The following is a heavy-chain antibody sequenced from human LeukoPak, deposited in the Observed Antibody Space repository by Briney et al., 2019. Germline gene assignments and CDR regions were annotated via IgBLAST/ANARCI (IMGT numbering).Heavy chain of an antibody. CDR1: GFTVSSIF. J-gene: IGHJ4*02. CDR2: IYSGGST. CDR3: EREGRDTAGYFDY. V-gene: IGHV3-53*01. Sequence: PGGSLRLSCAASGFTVSSIFMSWVRQAPGKGLEWVSVIYSGGSTYYADSVKGRFTISRDNSKNTLYLQMNSLRAEDTAVYYCEREGRDTAGYFDYWGQGSLVTVSS. D-gene: IGHD5-18*01.